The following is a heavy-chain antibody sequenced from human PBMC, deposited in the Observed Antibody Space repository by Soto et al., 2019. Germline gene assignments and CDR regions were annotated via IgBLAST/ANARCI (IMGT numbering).Heavy chain of an antibody. D-gene: IGHD6-19*01. J-gene: IGHJ4*02. CDR2: INQDGTQN. CDR3: ARWESSDWYLGI. V-gene: IGHV3-7*03. Sequence: EVQLVESGGGLVQPGGSLSLSCAGSGFTSSDYWMTWVRQPPGKGLEWVASINQDGTQNFYVDSVRGRVTISKDNANNSLFLQMISLRPEDTAVYYCARWESSDWYLGIWGQGALVTVSS. CDR1: GFTSSDYW.